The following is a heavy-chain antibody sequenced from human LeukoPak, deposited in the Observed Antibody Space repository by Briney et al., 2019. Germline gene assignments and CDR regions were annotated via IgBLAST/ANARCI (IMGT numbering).Heavy chain of an antibody. D-gene: IGHD2-2*01. CDR2: INPNSGGT. V-gene: IGHV1-2*02. Sequence: ASVKVSCKASGYTFTGYYMHWVRQAPGQGLEWMGWINPNSGGTNYAQKFQGRVTMTRDTSISTAYMELSRLRSDDTAVYYCALWGDIVVVPAAIGGFDPWGQGTLVTVSS. CDR3: ALWGDIVVVPAAIGGFDP. J-gene: IGHJ5*02. CDR1: GYTFTGYY.